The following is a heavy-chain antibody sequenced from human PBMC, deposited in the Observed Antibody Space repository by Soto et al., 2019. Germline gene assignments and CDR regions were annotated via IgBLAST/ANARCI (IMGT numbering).Heavy chain of an antibody. Sequence: QVQLQESGPGLVKPSQTLSLTCTVSGDSMGSGDYYWTWIRQPPGKGLEWIGYIYYIGTTFYNPSLESRVNISIDTSKNHFYLRLTSVTAADTAVYYCSRGSTYSGFLTWGQGTLVTVSS. CDR2: IYYIGTT. CDR3: SRGSTYSGFLT. D-gene: IGHD3-10*01. V-gene: IGHV4-30-4*01. CDR1: GDSMGSGDYY. J-gene: IGHJ5*02.